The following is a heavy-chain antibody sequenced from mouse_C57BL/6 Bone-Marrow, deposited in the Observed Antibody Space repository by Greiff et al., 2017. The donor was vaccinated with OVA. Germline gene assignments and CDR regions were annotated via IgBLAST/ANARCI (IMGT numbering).Heavy chain of an antibody. V-gene: IGHV14-3*01. CDR1: GFNIKNTY. CDR2: IVPANGNT. CDR3: ASPYDYYAMDY. Sequence: EVKLVESVAELVRPGASVKLSCTASGFNIKNTYMHWVKQRPEQGLEWIGRIVPANGNTKYAPKFQGKATITADTSSNTAYLQLSSLTSEDTAIYYCASPYDYYAMDYWGQGTSVTVSS. D-gene: IGHD2-10*02. J-gene: IGHJ4*01.